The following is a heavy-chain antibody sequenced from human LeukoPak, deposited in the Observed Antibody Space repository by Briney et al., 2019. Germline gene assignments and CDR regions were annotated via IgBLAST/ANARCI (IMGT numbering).Heavy chain of an antibody. Sequence: SETLSLTCAVYGGSFSGYYWSWIRQPPGKGLEWIGEIKHSVSTDYNPSLKSRVTISVDTSKHQFSLRPSSVTAADTAVYYCARGSANGGDYWGQGTLVAVSS. D-gene: IGHD2-8*01. V-gene: IGHV4-34*01. CDR1: GGSFSGYY. J-gene: IGHJ4*02. CDR3: ARGSANGGDY. CDR2: IKHSVST.